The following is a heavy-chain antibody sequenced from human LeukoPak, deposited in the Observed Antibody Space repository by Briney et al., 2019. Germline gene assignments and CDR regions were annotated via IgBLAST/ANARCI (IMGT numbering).Heavy chain of an antibody. CDR1: GGSFSGCY. CDR2: INHSGST. Sequence: SETLSLTCAVYGGSFSGCYWSWIRQPPGKGLEWIGEINHSGSTNYNPSLKSRVTISVDTSKNQFSLKLSSVTAADTAVYYCASTQLLLYPFTYGMDVWGQGTTVTVSS. CDR3: ASTQLLLYPFTYGMDV. V-gene: IGHV4-34*01. D-gene: IGHD2-2*02. J-gene: IGHJ6*02.